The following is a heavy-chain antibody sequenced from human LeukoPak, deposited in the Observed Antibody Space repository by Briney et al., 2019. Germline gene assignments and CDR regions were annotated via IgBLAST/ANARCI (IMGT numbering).Heavy chain of an antibody. V-gene: IGHV3-73*01. CDR2: IRSKANSYAT. CDR3: TRRVGENYYFDY. J-gene: IGHJ4*02. D-gene: IGHD3-10*01. CDR1: GFTFSGSA. Sequence: GGSLRLSCAASGFTFSGSAMHWVRQAPGKGLEWVGRIRSKANSYATAYAASVKGRFTTSRDDSKNMAYLQMNSLKTEDTAVYYCTRRVGENYYFDYWGQGTLVTVSS.